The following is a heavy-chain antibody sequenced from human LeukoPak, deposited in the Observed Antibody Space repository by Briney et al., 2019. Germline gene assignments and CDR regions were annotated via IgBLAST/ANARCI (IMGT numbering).Heavy chain of an antibody. Sequence: GGSLRLSCTDSGFTVSMYWMSWVRQAPGNGREWLASIKPDGSAAIYVGSMKGRCTISRDNAKNPLYLQMNSLTVEDTALYYCATHSGWRFDFWGQGTLVTVSS. J-gene: IGHJ4*02. D-gene: IGHD6-19*01. CDR3: ATHSGWRFDF. CDR2: IKPDGSAA. V-gene: IGHV3-7*01. CDR1: GFTVSMYW.